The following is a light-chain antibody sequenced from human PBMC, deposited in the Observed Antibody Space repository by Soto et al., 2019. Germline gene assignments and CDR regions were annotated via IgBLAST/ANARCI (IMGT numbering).Light chain of an antibody. CDR3: QQYGSSSYT. Sequence: DIVLTQSPDTLSLSPGERATLSCRASQSVSSNYLAWYQQKPGQAPRLLIYGASTRATGIPDRFSGSGSGTDFTLTISRLEPDDFAVYYCQQYGSSSYTFGQGTRLESK. J-gene: IGKJ2*01. CDR1: QSVSSNY. CDR2: GAS. V-gene: IGKV3-20*01.